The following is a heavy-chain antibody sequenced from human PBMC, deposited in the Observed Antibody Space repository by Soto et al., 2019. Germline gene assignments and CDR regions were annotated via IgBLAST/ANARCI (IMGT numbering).Heavy chain of an antibody. J-gene: IGHJ3*01. CDR3: ARGIYSGWYRADAFDV. CDR2: ISSSSSYI. Sequence: PGGSLRLSRAASGFTFSSYSMNWVRQAPGKGLEWVSSISSSSSYIYYADSVKGRFTISRDNAKNSLYLQMNSLRAEDTAIYYCARGIYSGWYRADAFDVWGQGTMVTVSS. V-gene: IGHV3-21*04. CDR1: GFTFSSYS. D-gene: IGHD6-19*01.